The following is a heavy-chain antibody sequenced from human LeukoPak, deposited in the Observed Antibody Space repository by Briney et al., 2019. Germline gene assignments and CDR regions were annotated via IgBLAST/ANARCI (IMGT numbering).Heavy chain of an antibody. CDR3: AREVPNYDFWSGYHYYFDY. CDR1: GYTFTSYG. Sequence: GASVKVSCKASGYTFTSYGISWVRQAPGQGLEWMGWISAYNGNTNYAQKLQGRVTMTTDTSTSTAYMELRSLRSDDTAVYYCAREVPNYDFWSGYHYYFDYWGQRTLVTVSS. D-gene: IGHD3-3*01. V-gene: IGHV1-18*01. CDR2: ISAYNGNT. J-gene: IGHJ4*02.